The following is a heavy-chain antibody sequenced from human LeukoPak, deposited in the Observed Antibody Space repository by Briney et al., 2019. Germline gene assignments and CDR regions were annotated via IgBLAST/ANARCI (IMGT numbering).Heavy chain of an antibody. J-gene: IGHJ4*02. CDR2: IWYDGSNK. CDR3: ARGYSYGHGGSDY. CDR1: GFTFSSYG. V-gene: IGHV3-33*01. D-gene: IGHD5-18*01. Sequence: GGSLRLSCAASGFTFSSYGMHWVRQAPGKGLEWVAVIWYDGSNKYYADSVKGRFTISRDNAKNSLYLQMNSLRAEDTAVYYCARGYSYGHGGSDYWGQGTLVTVSS.